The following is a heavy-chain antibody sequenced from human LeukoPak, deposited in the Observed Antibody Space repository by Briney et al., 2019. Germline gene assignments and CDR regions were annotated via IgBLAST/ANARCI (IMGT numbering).Heavy chain of an antibody. CDR2: INHSGST. D-gene: IGHD3-9*01. V-gene: IGHV4-34*01. J-gene: IGHJ6*03. Sequence: PSETLSLTCAVYGGSFSGYYWSWIRQPPGKGLEWIGEINHSGSTNYNPSLKSRVTISVDTSKNQFSLKLNSVTAADTAIYYCASERYFDWVFYAHMDVWGKGITVTVSS. CDR1: GGSFSGYY. CDR3: ASERYFDWVFYAHMDV.